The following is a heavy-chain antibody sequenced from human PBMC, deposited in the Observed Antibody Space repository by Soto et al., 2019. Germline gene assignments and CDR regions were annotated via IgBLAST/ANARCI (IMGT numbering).Heavy chain of an antibody. CDR3: ASLDTAMVGHDY. CDR1: GYSISYY. J-gene: IGHJ4*02. Sequence: GYSISYYGSWIRQPPGKGLEWIGYIYYSGSTNYNPSLKSRVTISVDTSKNQFSLKLSSVTAADTAVYYCASLDTAMVGHDYWGQGTLVTVSS. CDR2: IYYSGST. V-gene: IGHV4-59*01. D-gene: IGHD5-18*01.